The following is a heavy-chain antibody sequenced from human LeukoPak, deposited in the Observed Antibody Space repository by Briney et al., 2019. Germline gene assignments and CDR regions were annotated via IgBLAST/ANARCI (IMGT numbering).Heavy chain of an antibody. CDR1: GYTFTGYY. D-gene: IGHD6-13*01. J-gene: IGHJ6*03. CDR3: ASGSLAAAGTAYYYYYMDV. CDR2: INPNSGGT. Sequence: ASVKVSCKASGYTFTGYYMHWVRQAPGQGLEWMGWINPNSGGTNYAQKFQGRVTMTRDTSISTAYMELSRLRSDDTAVYYCASGSLAAAGTAYYYYYMDVWGKGTTVTVSS. V-gene: IGHV1-2*02.